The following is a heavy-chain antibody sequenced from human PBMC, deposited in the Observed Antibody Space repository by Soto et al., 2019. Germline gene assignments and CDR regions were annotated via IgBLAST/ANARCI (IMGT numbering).Heavy chain of an antibody. CDR1: GDSINSDNW. CDR2: IYHSGST. V-gene: IGHV4-4*02. Sequence: SQTLSLTWAVSGDSINSDNWWSWVRQPPGKGLEWIGEIYHSGSTSYNPSLKSRVVISVDKSKNQFFLKVTSVTAADTAVYFCARGERQQQRDSWGQGTLVTVSS. CDR3: ARGERQQQRDS. D-gene: IGHD6-13*01. J-gene: IGHJ4*02.